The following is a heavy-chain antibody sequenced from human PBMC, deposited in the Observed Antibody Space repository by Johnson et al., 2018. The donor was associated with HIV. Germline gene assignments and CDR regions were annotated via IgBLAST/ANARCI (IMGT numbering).Heavy chain of an antibody. V-gene: IGHV3-30*04. Sequence: QVQLVESGGGVVQPGRSLRLSCAASGFAFSSYAMHRVRQAPGKGLEWVAVISYDGSNKYYADSVKGRFTISRDNSKNTLYLQMNSLRAEDTAVYYCARAGVVFSTASHDAFDIGGQGTMVTV. CDR2: ISYDGSNK. J-gene: IGHJ3*02. D-gene: IGHD2-21*01. CDR3: ARAGVVFSTASHDAFDI. CDR1: GFAFSSYA.